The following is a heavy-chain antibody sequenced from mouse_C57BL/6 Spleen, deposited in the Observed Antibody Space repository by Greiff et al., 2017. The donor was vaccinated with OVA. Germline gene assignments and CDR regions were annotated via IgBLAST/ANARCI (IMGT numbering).Heavy chain of an antibody. CDR2: IDPSDSGT. Sequence: QVQLQQPGAELVRPGSSVKLSCKASGYTFTSYWMHWVKQRPIQGLEWIGNIDPSDSGTHYNQKFKDKATLTVDKSSSTAYMQLSSLTSEDSAVYYCARDYGSSYYFDYWGQGTTLTVSS. CDR1: GYTFTSYW. CDR3: ARDYGSSYYFDY. V-gene: IGHV1-52*01. J-gene: IGHJ2*01. D-gene: IGHD1-1*01.